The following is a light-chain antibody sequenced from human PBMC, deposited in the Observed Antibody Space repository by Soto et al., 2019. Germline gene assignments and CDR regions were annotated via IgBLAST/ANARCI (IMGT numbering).Light chain of an antibody. J-gene: IGKJ1*01. Sequence: DIVLTQTPLSLVVTLGQPASISCKSSQSLAFRDGNIYLNWLQQRSGQPPRLLIYKTSNRFSGVPDRFSGSGAGTEFTLKISKVEAEDVGVYYCVEAALLPHAFGQGTKVEIK. CDR2: KTS. V-gene: IGKV2-24*01. CDR1: QSLAFRDGNIY. CDR3: VEAALLPHA.